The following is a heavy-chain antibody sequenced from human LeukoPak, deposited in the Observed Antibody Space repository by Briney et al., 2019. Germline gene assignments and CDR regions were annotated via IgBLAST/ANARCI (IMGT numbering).Heavy chain of an antibody. Sequence: GASVKVSCKASGYTFTGYYMHWVRQAPGQGLEWMGWINPNSGGTNYAQKFQGRVTMTRDTSISTAYMELSRLRSDDTAVYYCAREGRLYDSSGYYYNWFDPWGQGTLVTVSS. CDR2: INPNSGGT. V-gene: IGHV1-2*02. CDR1: GYTFTGYY. CDR3: AREGRLYDSSGYYYNWFDP. J-gene: IGHJ5*02. D-gene: IGHD3-22*01.